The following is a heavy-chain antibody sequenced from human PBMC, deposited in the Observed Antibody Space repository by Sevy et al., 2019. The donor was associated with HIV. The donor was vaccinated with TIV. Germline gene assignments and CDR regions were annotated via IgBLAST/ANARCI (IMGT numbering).Heavy chain of an antibody. D-gene: IGHD3-22*01. V-gene: IGHV3-7*01. CDR2: IKQDGSEK. J-gene: IGHJ3*02. CDR1: GFTFSNYW. Sequence: GGSLRLSCAASGFTFSNYWMSWVRQAPGKGLEWVANIKQDGSEKYYVDSVKGRFTISRDNAKNSLYLQMNSLRAEDTTVYYCARGNYYDSTGYYPDTFDIWGQGTMVTVSS. CDR3: ARGNYYDSTGYYPDTFDI.